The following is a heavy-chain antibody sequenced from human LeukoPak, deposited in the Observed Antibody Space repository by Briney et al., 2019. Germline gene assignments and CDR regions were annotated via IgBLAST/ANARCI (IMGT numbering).Heavy chain of an antibody. D-gene: IGHD3-10*01. CDR3: ARANMIYGSGSYSDNWFDP. V-gene: IGHV4-30-4*01. Sequence: PSQTLSLTCTVSGGSISSGDYYWSWIRQPPGKGLEWIGYIYYSGSTYYNPSLKSRVTISVDTSKNQFSLKLSSVTAADTAVYYCARANMIYGSGSYSDNWFDPWGEGTLVTASA. CDR2: IYYSGST. J-gene: IGHJ5*02. CDR1: GGSISSGDYY.